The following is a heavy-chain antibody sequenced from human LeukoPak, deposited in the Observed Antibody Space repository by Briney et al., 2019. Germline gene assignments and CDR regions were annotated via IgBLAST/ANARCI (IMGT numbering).Heavy chain of an antibody. CDR2: VHHSGNT. J-gene: IGHJ4*01. Sequence: PSETLSLTCTVSGDSISGDYYWSWVRQSPEQGLEWIGYVHHSGNTYYNPSLKSRLTISVDTSKNQFSLRLASVTAADTAVYFCARDRTRYGRLGYYYYFDYWGQGTLVTVSS. V-gene: IGHV4-30-4*01. CDR3: ARDRTRYGRLGYYYYFDY. D-gene: IGHD3-3*01. CDR1: GDSISGDYY.